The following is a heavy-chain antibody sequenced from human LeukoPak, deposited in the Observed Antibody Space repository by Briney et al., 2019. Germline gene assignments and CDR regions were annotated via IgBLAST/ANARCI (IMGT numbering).Heavy chain of an antibody. D-gene: IGHD1-20*01. Sequence: DSVKGRFTISSDNSKNTLFLQMNSLRDEDTAVYYCAEGDNYKPLYFDNWGQGSLVTVTA. CDR3: AEGDNYKPLYFDN. J-gene: IGHJ4*02. V-gene: IGHV3-33*06.